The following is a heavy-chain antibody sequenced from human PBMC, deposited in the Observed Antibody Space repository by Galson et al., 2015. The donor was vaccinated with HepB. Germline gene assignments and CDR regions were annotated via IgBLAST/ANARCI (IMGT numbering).Heavy chain of an antibody. CDR2: ISSSSSYI. V-gene: IGHV3-21*01. CDR1: GFTFSSYS. D-gene: IGHD5-12*01. J-gene: IGHJ4*02. Sequence: LRLSCAASGFTFSSYSMNWVRQAPGKGLEWVSSISSSSSYIYYADSVKGRFTISRDNAKNSLYLQMNSLRAEDTAVYYCARADIVATIKDYYFDYWGQGTLVTVSS. CDR3: ARADIVATIKDYYFDY.